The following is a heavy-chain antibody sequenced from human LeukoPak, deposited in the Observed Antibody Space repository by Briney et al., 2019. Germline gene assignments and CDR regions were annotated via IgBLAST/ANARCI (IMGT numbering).Heavy chain of an antibody. CDR3: AAGDLGDYVDY. CDR2: IYHSGST. V-gene: IGHV4-38-2*02. D-gene: IGHD2-21*02. Sequence: PSETLSLTCTVSGYSISSGYYWGWIRQPPGKGLQWIGNIYHSGSTYYNPSLQSRVTISVDTSKNQFSLKLSSVTAAETAVYYCAAGDLGDYVDYWGQGTLVTVSS. CDR1: GYSISSGYY. J-gene: IGHJ4*02.